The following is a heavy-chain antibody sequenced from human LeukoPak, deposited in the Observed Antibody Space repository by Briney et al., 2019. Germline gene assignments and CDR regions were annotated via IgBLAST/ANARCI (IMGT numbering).Heavy chain of an antibody. CDR2: IIPIFGTA. CDR3: AASGYSTSPLDY. CDR1: GGTFSSYA. V-gene: IGHV1-69*05. Sequence: GASVKVSCKASGGTFSSYAISWVRQAPGQGLQWMGRIIPIFGTANYAQKFQGRVTITTDESTSTAYMELSSLRSEDTAVYYCAASGYSTSPLDYCGEGTLVTVSS. D-gene: IGHD3-22*01. J-gene: IGHJ4*02.